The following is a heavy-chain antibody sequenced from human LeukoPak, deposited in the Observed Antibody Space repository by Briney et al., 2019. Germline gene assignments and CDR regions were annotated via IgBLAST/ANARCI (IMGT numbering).Heavy chain of an antibody. Sequence: QPGRSLRLSCAASGFTFSSYWMSWVRQAPGQGLEWVANIKQDGSEKYYVDSVKGRFTISRDNAKNSLYLQMNSLRAEDTAVYYCARDLAWDYFDYWGQGTLVTVSS. D-gene: IGHD2-21*01. CDR3: ARDLAWDYFDY. CDR2: IKQDGSEK. V-gene: IGHV3-7*01. CDR1: GFTFSSYW. J-gene: IGHJ4*02.